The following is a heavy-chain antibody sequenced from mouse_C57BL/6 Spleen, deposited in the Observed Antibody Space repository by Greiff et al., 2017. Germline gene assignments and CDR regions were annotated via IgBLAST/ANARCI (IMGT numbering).Heavy chain of an antibody. CDR1: GYTFTDYE. CDR3: TRRMGVRRFAY. Sequence: QVQLQQSGAELVRPGASVTLSCKASGYTFTDYEMHWVKQTPVHGLEWIGAIDPATGGTAYNQKFKGKAILTADKSSSTAYMELRSLTSDDSAVYYCTRRMGVRRFAYWGQGTLVTVSA. D-gene: IGHD2-14*01. CDR2: IDPATGGT. J-gene: IGHJ3*01. V-gene: IGHV1-15*01.